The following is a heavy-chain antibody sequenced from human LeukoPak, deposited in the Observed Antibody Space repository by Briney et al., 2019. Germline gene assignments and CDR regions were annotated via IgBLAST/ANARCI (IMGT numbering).Heavy chain of an antibody. Sequence: PGGSLRLSCAASGFTFSDYYMSWIRQAPGKGLEWVSYIISSGSTIYYADSVKGRFTISRDNAKNSLHLQMNSLRAGDTAVYYCARDLVQQAYFDYWGQGTLVTVSS. D-gene: IGHD6-13*01. J-gene: IGHJ4*02. CDR2: IISSGSTI. V-gene: IGHV3-11*04. CDR3: ARDLVQQAYFDY. CDR1: GFTFSDYY.